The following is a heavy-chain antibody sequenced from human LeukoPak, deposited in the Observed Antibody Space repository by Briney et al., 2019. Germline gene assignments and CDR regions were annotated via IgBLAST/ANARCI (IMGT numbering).Heavy chain of an antibody. CDR2: INPNSGGT. V-gene: IGHV1-2*02. CDR3: ARVRGLDGYID. J-gene: IGHJ4*02. Sequence: ASVKVSCKASGGTFSRYGISWVRQAPGQGLEWMGWINPNSGGTNYAQKFQGRVTMTRDTSISTAYMELSRLRSDDTAVYYCARVRGLDGYIDWGQGTLVTVSS. D-gene: IGHD5-24*01. CDR1: GGTFSRYG.